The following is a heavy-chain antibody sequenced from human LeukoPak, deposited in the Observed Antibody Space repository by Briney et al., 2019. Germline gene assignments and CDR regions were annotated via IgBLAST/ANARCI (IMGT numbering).Heavy chain of an antibody. D-gene: IGHD2-15*01. CDR2: ISSSSSYI. V-gene: IGHV3-21*01. CDR3: ARASLIVVVVAAAFDP. CDR1: GFTFSSYG. Sequence: PGRSLRLSCAASGFTFSSYGMHWVRQAPGKGLEWVSSISSSSSYIYYADSVKGRFTISRDNAKNSLYLQMNSLRAEDTAVYYCARASLIVVVVAAAFDPWGQGTLVTVSP. J-gene: IGHJ5*02.